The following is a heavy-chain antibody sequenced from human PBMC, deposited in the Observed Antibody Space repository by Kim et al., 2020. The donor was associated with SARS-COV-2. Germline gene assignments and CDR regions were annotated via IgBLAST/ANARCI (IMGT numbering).Heavy chain of an antibody. Sequence: GGSLRLSCAASGFTLSTYAMNWVRQAPGKGLEWISYITSSSSVKNYAESVKGRFSISRDNAKNSLDLQMDSLRDEDTAVYYCARGVFGALVLWGPGAMVT. CDR2: ITSSSSVK. J-gene: IGHJ3*01. CDR3: ARGVFGALVL. CDR1: GFTLSTYA. D-gene: IGHD3-10*01. V-gene: IGHV3-48*02.